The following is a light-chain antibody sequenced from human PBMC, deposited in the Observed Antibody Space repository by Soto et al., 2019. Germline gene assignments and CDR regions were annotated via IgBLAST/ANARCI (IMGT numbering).Light chain of an antibody. CDR2: GAS. CDR1: QSVSSSY. CDR3: QQYGSSPRT. V-gene: IGKV3-20*01. Sequence: EIVLTQSPGTLSLSTGERATLSCRASQSVSSSYLAWYQQKPGQAPRLLIHGASTRATGIPDRFSGSGSGTDFTLAISRLEPEDFAVYYCQQYGSSPRTFGQGTKVEIK. J-gene: IGKJ1*01.